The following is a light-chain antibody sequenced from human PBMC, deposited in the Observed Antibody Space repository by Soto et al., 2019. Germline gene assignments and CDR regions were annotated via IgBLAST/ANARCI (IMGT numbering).Light chain of an antibody. CDR1: QSVSGF. CDR2: DTS. CDR3: QQRSDGPRT. Sequence: EIVLTQSPATLSLSPGERATLSCRTSQSVSGFLAWYQQKPGQAPRLLIYDTSNRATGIPARFSGSGSGTDVALTISSLEPEDFAVYYCQQRSDGPRTFGQGTRLEIK. V-gene: IGKV3-11*01. J-gene: IGKJ2*01.